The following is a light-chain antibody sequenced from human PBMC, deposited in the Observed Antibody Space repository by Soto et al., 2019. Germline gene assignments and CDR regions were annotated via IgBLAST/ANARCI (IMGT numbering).Light chain of an antibody. V-gene: IGKV3-15*01. J-gene: IGKJ1*01. CDR2: GAS. CDR3: QQYNNWPWT. CDR1: QSVSNN. Sequence: EILLTQSPGTLSLSPVERATLSCRASQSVSNNYLAWYQQKPGQAPRLLIYGASTRATGIPARFSGSGSGTEFTLTISSLQSEDFAVYYCQQYNNWPWTFGQGTKVDIK.